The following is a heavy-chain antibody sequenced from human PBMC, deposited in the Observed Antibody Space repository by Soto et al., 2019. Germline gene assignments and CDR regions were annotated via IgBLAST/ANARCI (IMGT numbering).Heavy chain of an antibody. V-gene: IGHV1-46*01. CDR2: INPSGGST. D-gene: IGHD2-2*01. CDR3: ARQIVVLPTAGHAFDY. CDR1: GYTFTSYY. Sequence: QVQLIQSGTEVKKPGASVKVSCKASGYTFTSYYMNWVRQAPGQGLEWMGIINPSGGSTTYAQKCQGRVIMTRDTSTSTVYMELSSLRSEDTAVYYCARQIVVLPTAGHAFDYWGQGTLVTVSS. J-gene: IGHJ4*02.